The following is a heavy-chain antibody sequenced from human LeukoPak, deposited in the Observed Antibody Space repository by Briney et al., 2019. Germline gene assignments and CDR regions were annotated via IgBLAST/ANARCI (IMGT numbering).Heavy chain of an antibody. Sequence: RSLRLSCAASGFTFSSYGMHWVRQAPGKGLEWVAVISYDGSNKYYADSVKGRFTISRDNSKNTLYLQMNSLRAEDTAVYYCAKDDNYYGSGSYVIDYWGQGTLVTVSS. D-gene: IGHD3-10*01. J-gene: IGHJ4*02. V-gene: IGHV3-30*18. CDR3: AKDDNYYGSGSYVIDY. CDR1: GFTFSSYG. CDR2: ISYDGSNK.